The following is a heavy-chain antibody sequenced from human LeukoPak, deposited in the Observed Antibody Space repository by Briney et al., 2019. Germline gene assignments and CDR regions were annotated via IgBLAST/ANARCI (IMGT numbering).Heavy chain of an antibody. J-gene: IGHJ4*02. CDR1: RFTFSTYA. D-gene: IGHD2/OR15-2a*01. V-gene: IGHV3-30*04. Sequence: GRSLRLSCSASRFTFSTYAMHWVRQAPGKGLEWLAAIFYDGSNKYYADTVKGRFTISRDNSKNTLYLQVNSLRAEDTAVYYCARDQALYFSYGDYWGQGTLVTVSS. CDR3: ARDQALYFSYGDY. CDR2: IFYDGSNK.